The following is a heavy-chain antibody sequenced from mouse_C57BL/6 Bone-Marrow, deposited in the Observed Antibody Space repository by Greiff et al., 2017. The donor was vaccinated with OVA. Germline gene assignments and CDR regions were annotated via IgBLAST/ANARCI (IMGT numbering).Heavy chain of an antibody. V-gene: IGHV1-69*01. CDR3: ARVYYITFWYFAV. CDR2: IDPSDSYT. CDR1: GYTFTSYW. J-gene: IGHJ1*03. Sequence: QVQLQQPGAELVMPGASVKLSCKASGYTFTSYWMHWVKQRPGQGLEWIGEIDPSDSYTNYNQKFKGKATLTVDKSSSPAYMQLSSLTSEDSAVFYCARVYYITFWYFAVWGTGTTVTVSS. D-gene: IGHD1-1*01.